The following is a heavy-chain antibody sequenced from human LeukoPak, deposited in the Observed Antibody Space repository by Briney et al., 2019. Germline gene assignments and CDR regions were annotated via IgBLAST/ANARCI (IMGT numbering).Heavy chain of an antibody. Sequence: ASVKVSCKASGYTFTSYDINWVRQATGQGLEWMGWMNPNSGNTGYAQKFQGRVTITRNTSISTAYMELSSLRSEDTAVYYCARDPEVGATVFDYWGQGTLVTVSS. CDR3: ARDPEVGATVFDY. CDR2: MNPNSGNT. D-gene: IGHD1-26*01. CDR1: GYTFTSYD. J-gene: IGHJ4*02. V-gene: IGHV1-8*03.